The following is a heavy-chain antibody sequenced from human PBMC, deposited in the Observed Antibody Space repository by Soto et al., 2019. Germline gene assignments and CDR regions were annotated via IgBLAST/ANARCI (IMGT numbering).Heavy chain of an antibody. D-gene: IGHD2-8*02. J-gene: IGHJ4*02. CDR3: TGEGASGY. V-gene: IGHV3-30*03. CDR2: ISRDGGTK. CDR1: GFTVSTYG. Sequence: QVQLVESGGGVVQPGRSLRLSCAVSGFTVSTYGMHWVRQAPGKGLEWVAVISRDGGTKYYADSVKGRFTISRDNSRNTLYVEVKSLRGDDMGVYYCTGEGASGYWGQGTLVTVSS.